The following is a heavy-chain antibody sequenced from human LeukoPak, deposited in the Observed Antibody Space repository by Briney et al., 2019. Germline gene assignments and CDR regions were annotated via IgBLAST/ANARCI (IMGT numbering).Heavy chain of an antibody. CDR3: VKDFGGNSDS. J-gene: IGHJ4*02. CDR1: RFNVSDYW. CDR2: INEDGRVT. Sequence: PGGSLRLSCAASRFNVSDYWMHWVRQAPGKGLAWVSRINEDGRVTSYAGSVRGRFTIFRDSVENTLHLQMNSLRAEDTAVYYCVKDFGGNSDSWGQGTLVTVSS. V-gene: IGHV3-74*01. D-gene: IGHD4-23*01.